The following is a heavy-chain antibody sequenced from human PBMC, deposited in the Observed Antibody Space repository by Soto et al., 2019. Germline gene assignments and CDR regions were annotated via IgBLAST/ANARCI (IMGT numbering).Heavy chain of an antibody. CDR2: IHHTGRT. CDR3: ARTHAFNSSFFDS. D-gene: IGHD6-6*01. J-gene: IGHJ4*02. V-gene: IGHV4-31*03. Sequence: QVQLQEMGPGLVRPSQTLTITCTVSGDSVNSAYWSWIRQLPGKGLEWMGNIHHTGRTFYNPSLKRRVAISIDTSKPLFSLKMRSITAADTAVYYFARTHAFNSSFFDSWGQGTVVTVSS. CDR1: GDSVNSAY.